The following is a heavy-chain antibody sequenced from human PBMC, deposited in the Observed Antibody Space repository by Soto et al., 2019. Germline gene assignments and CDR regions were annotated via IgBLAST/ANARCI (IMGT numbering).Heavy chain of an antibody. Sequence: ASVKVSCKASGYTFTSYAMHWVRQAPGQRLEWMGWINAGNGNTKYSQKFQDRVTITRDTSASTAYMELSSLRSEDTAVYYCARNILGGTTDYWGPGTLVTVSS. D-gene: IGHD1-7*01. J-gene: IGHJ4*02. V-gene: IGHV1-3*01. CDR3: ARNILGGTTDY. CDR2: INAGNGNT. CDR1: GYTFTSYA.